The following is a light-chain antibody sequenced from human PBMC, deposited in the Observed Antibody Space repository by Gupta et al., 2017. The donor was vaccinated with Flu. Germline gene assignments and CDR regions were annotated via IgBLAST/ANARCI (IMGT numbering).Light chain of an antibody. Sequence: IVMTQSPDSLAVSLGERATINCKSSQSILNPSNNKNYLAWYQQKPGQPPTLLFYWAFNRESAVPDRFSGSRSARAVTLTISSLLAADVAVEYCQLEDSNPPSFGQGTRLEIK. V-gene: IGKV4-1*01. CDR2: WAF. CDR1: QSILNPSNNKNY. CDR3: QLEDSNPPS. J-gene: IGKJ1*01.